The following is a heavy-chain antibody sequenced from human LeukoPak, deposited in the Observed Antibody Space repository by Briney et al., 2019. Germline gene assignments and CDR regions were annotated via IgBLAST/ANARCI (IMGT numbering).Heavy chain of an antibody. CDR1: GITFRNYW. J-gene: IGHJ4*02. CDR2: IIQDSSAT. CDR3: ATDDYRGLGY. V-gene: IGHV3-74*01. D-gene: IGHD4-11*01. Sequence: SGGSLRLSCAASGITFRNYWMHWVRQAPGKGLEWVSHIIQDSSATFYADSVKGRFTISRDNAKDTLYLQMNSLSAEDTAVYYCATDDYRGLGYWGQGTLVTVSS.